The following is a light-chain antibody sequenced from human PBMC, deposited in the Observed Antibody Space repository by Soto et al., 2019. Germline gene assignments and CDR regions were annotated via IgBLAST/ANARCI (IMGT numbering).Light chain of an antibody. Sequence: DIQMTQSPSSLSASAGDRVTITCRASQGIRNDLGWYQQKPGMAPKRLIYSASTLQGGVPSRFSGSASGREFTPTISSLQPEDFATYYCLQHFMYPLTFGGGTKVEIK. CDR1: QGIRND. V-gene: IGKV1-17*01. CDR3: LQHFMYPLT. CDR2: SAS. J-gene: IGKJ4*01.